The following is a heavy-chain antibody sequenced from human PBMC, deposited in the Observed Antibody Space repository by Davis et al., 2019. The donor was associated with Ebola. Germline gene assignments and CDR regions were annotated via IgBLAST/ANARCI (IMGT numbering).Heavy chain of an antibody. V-gene: IGHV3-11*01. D-gene: IGHD6-19*01. CDR3: ASHSEYSSGWLGALHY. J-gene: IGHJ4*02. CDR1: GFSFSDYY. Sequence: GESLKISCAASGFSFSDYYMSWIRQAPGKGLEWISYMSSSGSGIYYVDSVKGRFTISRDNAKNSLYLQMNSLRAEDTAVYYCASHSEYSSGWLGALHYWGQGTVVIVSS. CDR2: MSSSGSGI.